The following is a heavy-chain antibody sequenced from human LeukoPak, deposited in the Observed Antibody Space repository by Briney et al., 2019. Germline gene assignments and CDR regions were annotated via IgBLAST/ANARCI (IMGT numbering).Heavy chain of an antibody. D-gene: IGHD2-8*02. CDR1: GGSISTYY. J-gene: IGHJ4*02. V-gene: IGHV4-59*01. Sequence: SETLSLTCTVSGGSISTYYWNWIRQPPGKGLEWIGYIYYSGSTNYNPSLKSRVTISVDTSKNQFSLNLNSVTAADTAVYYCARAVAYGIDTGYFDYWGQGTLVTVSS. CDR3: ARAVAYGIDTGYFDY. CDR2: IYYSGST.